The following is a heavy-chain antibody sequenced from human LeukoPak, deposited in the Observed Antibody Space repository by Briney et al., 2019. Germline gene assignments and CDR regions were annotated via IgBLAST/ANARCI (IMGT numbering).Heavy chain of an antibody. CDR2: INPNSGGT. D-gene: IGHD6-6*01. V-gene: IGHV1-2*02. J-gene: IGHJ3*02. CDR3: GRDRSAARPFSGFSSSTLDI. Sequence: ASVKVSCKASGYTFTGYYMHWVRQAPGQGLEWMGWINPNSGGTNYAQKFQGRVIMTRDTSISTAYMELTRLRSDDTAVYYCGRDRSAARPFSGFSSSTLDIWGQGTMVTVSS. CDR1: GYTFTGYY.